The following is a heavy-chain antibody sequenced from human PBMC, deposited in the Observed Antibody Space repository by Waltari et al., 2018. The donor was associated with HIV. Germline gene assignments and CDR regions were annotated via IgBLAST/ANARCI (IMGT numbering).Heavy chain of an antibody. Sequence: EVQLLESGGGLVQPGGSLRLSCAASGFTFSSYAMSWVRQAPGLLREWVAAISGSGGSTYYADSVKGRFTISRDNSKNTLYLQMNSLRAEDTAVYYCAKDGQYYYDSSGYSVYFDYWGQGTLVTVSS. D-gene: IGHD3-22*01. V-gene: IGHV3-23*01. CDR2: ISGSGGST. CDR3: AKDGQYYYDSSGYSVYFDY. CDR1: GFTFSSYA. J-gene: IGHJ4*02.